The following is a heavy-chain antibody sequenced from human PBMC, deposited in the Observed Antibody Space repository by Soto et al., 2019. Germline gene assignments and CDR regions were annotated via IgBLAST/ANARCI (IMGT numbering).Heavy chain of an antibody. D-gene: IGHD4-4*01. CDR1: GSSFPKYP. V-gene: IGHV3-30-3*01. Sequence: PGGSLRLSCAASGSSFPKYPMHWVRHTPHKGLEWLAVISHDGVTKNSADSVKGRFSVSRDNSRNRLYLEMNSLRTEDTAMYYCVRGGYSSSWERLDPWGQGTLVTVSS. CDR2: ISHDGVTK. CDR3: VRGGYSSSWERLDP. J-gene: IGHJ5*02.